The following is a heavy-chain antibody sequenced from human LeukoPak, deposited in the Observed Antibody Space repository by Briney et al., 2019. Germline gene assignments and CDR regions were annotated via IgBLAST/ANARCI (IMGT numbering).Heavy chain of an antibody. CDR3: TRGRLGGSGSYYNDYYYYYMDV. CDR1: GGSLSGYY. J-gene: IGHJ6*03. D-gene: IGHD3-10*01. V-gene: IGHV4-34*01. Sequence: SETLSLTCAVYGGSLSGYYWSWIRQPPGKGLEWIGEINHSGSTNYNPSLKSRVTISVDTSKNQFSLKLSSVTAADTAVYYCTRGRLGGSGSYYNDYYYYYMDVWGKGTTVTVSS. CDR2: INHSGST.